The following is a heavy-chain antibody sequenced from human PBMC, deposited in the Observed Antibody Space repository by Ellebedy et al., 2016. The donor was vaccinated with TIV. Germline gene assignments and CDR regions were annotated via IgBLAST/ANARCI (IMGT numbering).Heavy chain of an antibody. CDR2: IRSKANSYAT. J-gene: IGHJ6*02. Sequence: PGGSLRLSCAASGFTFSDSAMHWVRQASGKGLEWVGRIRSKANSYATAYAASVKGRLTISRDDSKNTAYLQMNSLKTEDTAVYYCTRRDGDYLSYYYHYGMDVWGQGTTVTVSS. CDR1: GFTFSDSA. CDR3: TRRDGDYLSYYYHYGMDV. V-gene: IGHV3-73*01. D-gene: IGHD4-17*01.